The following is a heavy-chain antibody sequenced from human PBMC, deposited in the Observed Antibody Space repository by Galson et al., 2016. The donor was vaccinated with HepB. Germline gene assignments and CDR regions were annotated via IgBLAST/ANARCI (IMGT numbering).Heavy chain of an antibody. D-gene: IGHD2-15*01. J-gene: IGHJ4*02. V-gene: IGHV4-39*01. CDR2: IHSSGST. CDR3: ARPSGNCSGGSCYLNFEY. Sequence: ETPSLTCSVSGGSISGSSFYWAWIRQPPGKGLEWIASIHSSGSTYYNPSLKSRVAISVDTSKNQFSLKLRSVTAADTAVYYCARPSGNCSGGSCYLNFEYWGQGTLVTVSS. CDR1: GGSISGSSFY.